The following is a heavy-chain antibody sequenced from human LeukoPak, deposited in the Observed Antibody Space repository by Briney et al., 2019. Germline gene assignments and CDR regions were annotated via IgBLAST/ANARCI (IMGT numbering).Heavy chain of an antibody. V-gene: IGHV1-8*01. CDR1: GYTFTSYD. D-gene: IGHD3-22*01. J-gene: IGHJ4*02. CDR3: ARVGYYDSSGYYSPQKAFDY. CDR2: MNPNSGNT. Sequence: GASVKVSCKASGYTFTSYDINWVRQATGQGLEWMGWMNPNSGNTGYAQKFQGRVTMTRNTSISTAYMELSSLRSEDTAAYYCARVGYYDSSGYYSPQKAFDYWGQGTLVTVSS.